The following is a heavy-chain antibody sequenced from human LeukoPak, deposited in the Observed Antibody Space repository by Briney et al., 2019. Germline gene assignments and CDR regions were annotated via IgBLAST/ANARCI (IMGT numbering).Heavy chain of an antibody. V-gene: IGHV3-9*01. CDR3: AKAMGYDFWSGYFDY. CDR2: ISWNSGSI. CDR1: GFTVSSNY. Sequence: GGSLRLSCAASGFTVSSNYMSWVRQAPGKGLEWVSGISWNSGSIGYADSVKGRFTISRDNAKNSLYLQMNSLRAEDTALYYCAKAMGYDFWSGYFDYWGQGTLVTVSS. D-gene: IGHD3-3*01. J-gene: IGHJ4*02.